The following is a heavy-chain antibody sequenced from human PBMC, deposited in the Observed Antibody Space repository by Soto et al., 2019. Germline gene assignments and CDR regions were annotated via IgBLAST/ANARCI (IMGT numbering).Heavy chain of an antibody. J-gene: IGHJ4*02. CDR1: GFTFSSYW. Sequence: EVQLVESGGGLVQPGGSLRLSCEASGFTFSSYWMSWVRQAPGKGLEWVANIKQDGSEKYYVDSVKGRFTSSRDNAKNSLYLQMNSLRAEDTAVYYCARAMVGKYGTFDYWGQGTLVTVSS. V-gene: IGHV3-7*01. CDR2: IKQDGSEK. D-gene: IGHD2-8*01. CDR3: ARAMVGKYGTFDY.